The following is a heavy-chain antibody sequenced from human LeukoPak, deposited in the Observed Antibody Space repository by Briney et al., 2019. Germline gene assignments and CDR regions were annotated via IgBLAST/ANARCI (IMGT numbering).Heavy chain of an antibody. CDR2: INHSGST. CDR1: GGSIISSSYY. CDR3: ARVRRGYSYGYSSGYYEFHYFDY. J-gene: IGHJ4*02. V-gene: IGHV4-39*07. Sequence: SETLSLTCTVSGGSIISSSYYWGWIRQPPGKGLEWIGEINHSGSTNYNPSLKSRVTISVDTSKNQFSLKLSSVTAADTAVYYCARVRRGYSYGYSSGYYEFHYFDYWGQGTLVTVSS. D-gene: IGHD5-18*01.